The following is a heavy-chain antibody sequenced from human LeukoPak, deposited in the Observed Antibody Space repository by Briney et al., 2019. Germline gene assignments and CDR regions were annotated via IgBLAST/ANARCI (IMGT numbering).Heavy chain of an antibody. CDR2: LYPTGST. Sequence: SETLSLTCTVSDDSIRAHTWGWIRQPVGKGLEWIGRLYPTGSTNYNASLKSRVTMSVETSNNQFSLKLTSMTAADTAVYYCVRVVKCPGGSCYSGFFQTWGQGAPVTVAS. D-gene: IGHD2-15*01. CDR3: VRVVKCPGGSCYSGFFQT. CDR1: DDSIRAHT. V-gene: IGHV4-4*07. J-gene: IGHJ1*01.